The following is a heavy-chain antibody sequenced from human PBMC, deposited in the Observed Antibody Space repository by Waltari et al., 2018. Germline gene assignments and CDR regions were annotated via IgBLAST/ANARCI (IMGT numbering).Heavy chain of an antibody. CDR3: AKGSGMDV. CDR2: ITWTGGGPPYANSP. J-gene: IGHJ6*02. CDR1: GFPFINSA. Sequence: VQVLESGGGLVQPGGSLRLSCVGSGFPFINSAMRWVRQTPEKGLAWVATITWTGGGPPYANSPYYADSVKGRFTISRDNSKDTIYLQMSSLSAEDTAVYYCAKGSGMDVWGQGTTVTVSS. V-gene: IGHV3-23*01.